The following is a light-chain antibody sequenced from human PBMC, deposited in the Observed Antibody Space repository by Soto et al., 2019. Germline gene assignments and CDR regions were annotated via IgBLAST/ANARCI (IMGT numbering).Light chain of an antibody. Sequence: DIQLTQSPSFLSASVGDRVTITCRASQGISSYLAWYQQKPGKAHDLLIYAASTLQSGVPSRFSGSGSGTEFTLTVSSLQPEDFATYYCQQLNSYPLTFGGGTKVEIK. J-gene: IGKJ4*01. CDR2: AAS. V-gene: IGKV1-9*01. CDR3: QQLNSYPLT. CDR1: QGISSY.